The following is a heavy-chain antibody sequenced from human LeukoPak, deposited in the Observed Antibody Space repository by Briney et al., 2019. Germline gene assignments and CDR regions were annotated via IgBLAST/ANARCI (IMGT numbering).Heavy chain of an antibody. D-gene: IGHD3-10*01. CDR2: IYSGGRT. Sequence: GGSLRLSCAASGFTFSSYEMNWVRQAPGKGLEWVSVIYSGGRTYYADSVKGRFTISRDNSRNTLYLQMSSLRAEDTAVYYCARGLGRELDGAFDIWGKGTMVTVSS. CDR1: GFTFSSYE. J-gene: IGHJ3*02. V-gene: IGHV3-53*01. CDR3: ARGLGRELDGAFDI.